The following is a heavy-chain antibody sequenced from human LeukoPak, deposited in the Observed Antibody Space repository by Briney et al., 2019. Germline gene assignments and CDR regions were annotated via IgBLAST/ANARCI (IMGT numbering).Heavy chain of an antibody. CDR1: GFTFSSYS. CDR2: ISSSSSYI. D-gene: IGHD3-16*01. V-gene: IGHV3-21*01. CDR3: ARGGASPGRNAFDI. Sequence: PGGSLRLSCAASGFTFSSYSMNWVRQAPGKGLEWVSSISSSSSYIYYADSVKGRFTISRDNAKNSLYLQMNSLRAEDTAVYYCARGGASPGRNAFDIWGQGTMVTVSS. J-gene: IGHJ3*02.